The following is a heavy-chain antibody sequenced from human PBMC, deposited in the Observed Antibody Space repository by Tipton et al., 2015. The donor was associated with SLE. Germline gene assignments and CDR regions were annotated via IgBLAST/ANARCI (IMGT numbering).Heavy chain of an antibody. CDR1: GGSISSHY. Sequence: TLSLTCTVSGGSISSHYWSWIRQPPGKGLVWIGYIYYSGSTNYNPSLKSRVTSSVDTSKNQFSLKLSSVTAADTAVYYCAREGDSGYVSNWFDPWGQGTLVTVSS. D-gene: IGHD5-12*01. CDR2: IYYSGST. V-gene: IGHV4-59*11. CDR3: AREGDSGYVSNWFDP. J-gene: IGHJ5*02.